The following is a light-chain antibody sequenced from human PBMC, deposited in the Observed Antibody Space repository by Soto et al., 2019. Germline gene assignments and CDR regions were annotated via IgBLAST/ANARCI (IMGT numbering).Light chain of an antibody. CDR2: DAT. CDR1: QSVSSRN. V-gene: IGKV3-20*01. CDR3: QQYGSSPYWT. Sequence: EIVLTPSPGTVSLSPGERATLSCRASQSVSSRNLAWYQQKPGQTPRLLIYDATSRATGIPDRFSGSGSGTDFTLTISRLEPEDFAVYYCQQYGSSPYWTFGQGTKVDIK. J-gene: IGKJ1*01.